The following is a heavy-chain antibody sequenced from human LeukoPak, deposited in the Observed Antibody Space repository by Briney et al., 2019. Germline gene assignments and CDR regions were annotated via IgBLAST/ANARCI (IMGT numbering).Heavy chain of an antibody. CDR1: GYTFTSYG. J-gene: IGHJ4*02. Sequence: VASVTVSCKASGYTFTSYGISWVRQAPGQGLEWMGWISAYNGNTNYAQKLQGRVTMTTDTSTSTAYMELRSLRSDDTAVYYCARVGSSGWKTSIFVYWGQGTLVTVSS. CDR3: ARVGSSGWKTSIFVY. CDR2: ISAYNGNT. V-gene: IGHV1-18*01. D-gene: IGHD6-19*01.